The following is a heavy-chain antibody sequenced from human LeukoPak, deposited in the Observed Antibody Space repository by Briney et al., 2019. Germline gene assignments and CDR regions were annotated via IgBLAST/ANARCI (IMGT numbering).Heavy chain of an antibody. CDR2: IYTSGST. CDR3: ARESATHYGSGRYKAFS. CDR1: GGSISSGSYY. D-gene: IGHD3-10*01. Sequence: PSQTLSLTCTVSGGSISSGSYYWSWIRQPAGKVLEWIGRIYTSGSTNYNPSLKSRVTISVDTSKNQFSLKLSSVTAADTAVYYCARESATHYGSGRYKAFSWGQGTLFTVSS. V-gene: IGHV4-61*02. J-gene: IGHJ5*02.